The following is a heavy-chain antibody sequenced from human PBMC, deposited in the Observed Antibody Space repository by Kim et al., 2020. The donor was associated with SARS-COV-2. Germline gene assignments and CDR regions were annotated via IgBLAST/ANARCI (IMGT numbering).Heavy chain of an antibody. J-gene: IGHJ4*02. CDR3: AAGYCSSTSCLAFDY. D-gene: IGHD2-2*01. Sequence: DSVKRRFTSSRDNSKNTLYLQMNGLRAEDTAVYYCAAGYCSSTSCLAFDYWGQGTLVTVSS. V-gene: IGHV3-30*07.